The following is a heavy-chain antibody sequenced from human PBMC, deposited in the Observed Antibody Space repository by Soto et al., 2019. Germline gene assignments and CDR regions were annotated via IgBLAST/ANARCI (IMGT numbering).Heavy chain of an antibody. V-gene: IGHV3-64D*06. CDR2: ISSNGGST. CDR3: VKDHDFCSGYFAGNWFDP. D-gene: IGHD3-3*01. J-gene: IGHJ5*02. Sequence: GGSLRLSCSASGFTFSSYAMHWVRQAPGKGLEYVSAISSNGGSTYYADSVKGRFTISRDNSKNTLYLQMSSLRAEDTAVYYWVKDHDFCSGYFAGNWFDPWGQGTLVTVSS. CDR1: GFTFSSYA.